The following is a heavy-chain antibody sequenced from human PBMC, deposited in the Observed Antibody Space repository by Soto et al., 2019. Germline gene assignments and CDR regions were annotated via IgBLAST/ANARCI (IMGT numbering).Heavy chain of an antibody. Sequence: SETLSLTCTVSGGSISSYYWSWIRQPPGKGLEWIGYIYYSGSTNYNPSLKSRVTISVDTSKNQFSLKLSSVTAADTAVYYCARGFEYSSSSGGPDAFDIWGQGTMVTVSS. CDR3: ARGFEYSSSSGGPDAFDI. CDR2: IYYSGST. CDR1: GGSISSYY. D-gene: IGHD6-6*01. V-gene: IGHV4-59*01. J-gene: IGHJ3*02.